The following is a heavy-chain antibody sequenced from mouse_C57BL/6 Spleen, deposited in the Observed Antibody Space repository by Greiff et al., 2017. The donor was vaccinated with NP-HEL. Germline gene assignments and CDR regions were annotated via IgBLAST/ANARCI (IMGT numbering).Heavy chain of an antibody. CDR1: GFNIKDYY. Sequence: DVQLVESGAELVKPGASVKLSCTASGFNIKDYYMHWVKQRTEQGLEWIGRIDPEDGETKYAPNFQGKATITADTSSNTAYLQLSSLTSEDTAVYYCARWYPPFDYGGQGTTLTVSS. V-gene: IGHV14-2*01. CDR2: IDPEDGET. J-gene: IGHJ2*01. CDR3: ARWYPPFDY. D-gene: IGHD1-1*02.